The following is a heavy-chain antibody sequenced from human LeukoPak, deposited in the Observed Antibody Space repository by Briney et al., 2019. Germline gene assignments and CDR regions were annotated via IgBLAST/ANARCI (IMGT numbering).Heavy chain of an antibody. J-gene: IGHJ4*02. CDR2: INPNGGST. V-gene: IGHV1-46*01. Sequence: ASVKVSCKASGYTFRSYYMHWVPQAPGQGLEWMGIINPNGGSTKYAQKLQGRVTMTSDTSTSTVYMELSSLRSEDTAVYYCARDDSSGPQVYWGQGTLVTVSS. CDR3: ARDDSSGPQVY. D-gene: IGHD3-22*01. CDR1: GYTFRSYY.